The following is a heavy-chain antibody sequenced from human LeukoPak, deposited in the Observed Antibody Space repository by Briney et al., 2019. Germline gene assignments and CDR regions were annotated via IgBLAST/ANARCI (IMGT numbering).Heavy chain of an antibody. CDR3: ARNYDFWSGYYYYYMDV. Sequence: SETPSLTCTVSGGSISSYYWSWIRQPPGKGLEWIGYIYYSGSTNYNPSLKSRVTISVDTSKNQFSLKLSSVTAADTAVYYCARNYDFWSGYYYYYMDVWGKGTTVTVSS. CDR2: IYYSGST. CDR1: GGSISSYY. J-gene: IGHJ6*03. V-gene: IGHV4-59*01. D-gene: IGHD3-3*01.